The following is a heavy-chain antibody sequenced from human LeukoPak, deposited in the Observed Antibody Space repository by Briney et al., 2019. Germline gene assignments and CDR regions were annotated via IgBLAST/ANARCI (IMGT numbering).Heavy chain of an antibody. V-gene: IGHV1-46*03. D-gene: IGHD2-2*01. Sequence: ASVKVSCKAFGYTFTRYYMHWVRQAPGQGLEGMGIINPSGGSTSYAQKFQGRVTMTRDTSTSTVYMELSSLRSEDTAVYYCARDTHSSTSRFDDWGQGTLVTVSS. CDR2: INPSGGST. CDR3: ARDTHSSTSRFDD. J-gene: IGHJ4*02. CDR1: GYTFTRYY.